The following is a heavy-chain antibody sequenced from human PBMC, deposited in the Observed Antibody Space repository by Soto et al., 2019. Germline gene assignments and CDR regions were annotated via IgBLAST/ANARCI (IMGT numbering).Heavy chain of an antibody. CDR3: AKEGFDILTGYYVPRGNFDY. CDR1: GFTFSSYA. Sequence: PGGSLRLSCAASGFTFSSYAMSWVRQAPGKGLEWVSAISGSGGSTYYADSVKGRFTISRDNSKNTLYLQMNSLRAEDTAVYYCAKEGFDILTGYYVPRGNFDYWGQGTLVTVSS. J-gene: IGHJ4*02. V-gene: IGHV3-23*01. CDR2: ISGSGGST. D-gene: IGHD3-9*01.